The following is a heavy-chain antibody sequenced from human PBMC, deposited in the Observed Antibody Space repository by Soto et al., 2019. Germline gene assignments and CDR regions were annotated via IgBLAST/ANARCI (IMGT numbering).Heavy chain of an antibody. V-gene: IGHV4-61*01. J-gene: IGHJ4*02. CDR1: GGSVSSGISY. Sequence: LSLTCTVSGGSVSSGISYWSWIRQPPGKGLEWIAYIYYSGSTNSNPSLKSRVTISVDTSKNLFSLKLSSVTAADTAVYYCARESGWAFDYWGQGTLVTVSS. CDR2: IYYSGST. CDR3: ARESGWAFDY. D-gene: IGHD6-19*01.